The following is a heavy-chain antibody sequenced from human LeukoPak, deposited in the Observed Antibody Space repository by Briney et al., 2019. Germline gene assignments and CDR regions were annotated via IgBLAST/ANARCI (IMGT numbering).Heavy chain of an antibody. Sequence: PGGSLRLSCAASGFTFSSYAMSWVRQAPGKGLEWVSAISGSGGSTYYADSVKGRFTISRDNSKNTLYLQMNSLRAEDTAVYYCAKGSCSSTSCYAPNYCYGMDVWGKGTTVTVSS. CDR1: GFTFSSYA. CDR2: ISGSGGST. V-gene: IGHV3-23*01. CDR3: AKGSCSSTSCYAPNYCYGMDV. D-gene: IGHD2-2*01. J-gene: IGHJ6*04.